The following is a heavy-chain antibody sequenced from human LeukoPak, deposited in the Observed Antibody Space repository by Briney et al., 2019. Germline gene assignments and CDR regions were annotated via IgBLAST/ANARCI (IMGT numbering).Heavy chain of an antibody. D-gene: IGHD2-21*02. J-gene: IGHJ4*02. Sequence: GGSLRLSCAASGFTFSSYGMHWVRQAPGKGLEWVAFIRSDGSDKYYSDSVKGRLTISRDNSKNTLYLQMNSLRGEDTAVYYCAKDEGVTATLLFVYWSQGTLVTVSS. CDR3: AKDEGVTATLLFVY. CDR1: GFTFSSYG. V-gene: IGHV3-30*02. CDR2: IRSDGSDK.